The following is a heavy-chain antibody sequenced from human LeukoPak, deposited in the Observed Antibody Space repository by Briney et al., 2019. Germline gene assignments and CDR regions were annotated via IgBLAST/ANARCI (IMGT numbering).Heavy chain of an antibody. CDR2: INPNSGDT. CDR1: GYTFTDYY. D-gene: IGHD3-22*01. V-gene: IGHV1-2*02. CDR3: ARDQNPYYYDSRAFDY. Sequence: ASVKVSCKASGYTFTDYYMHWVRQAPGQGLEWMGWINPNSGDTKYAQNFQGRVTMTRDTSISTAYMELSRLRSDDTAVYYCARDQNPYYYDSRAFDYWGQGTLVTVSS. J-gene: IGHJ4*02.